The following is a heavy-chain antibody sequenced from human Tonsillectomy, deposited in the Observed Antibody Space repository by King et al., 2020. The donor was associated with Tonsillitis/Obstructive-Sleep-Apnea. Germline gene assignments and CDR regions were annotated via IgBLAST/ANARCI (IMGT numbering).Heavy chain of an antibody. CDR3: ARGMFLEWLLRTDYYYYMDV. Sequence: QLVQSGAEVKKPGASVKVSCKASGYTFTSYGITWVRQAPGQGLEWMGWISAYNGNTNYAQNFQGRVTMTTDTSTDTAYMELRSLRSDDTAVYYCARGMFLEWLLRTDYYYYMDVWGKGTTVTVSS. J-gene: IGHJ6*03. D-gene: IGHD3-3*01. CDR2: ISAYNGNT. CDR1: GYTFTSYG. V-gene: IGHV1-18*01.